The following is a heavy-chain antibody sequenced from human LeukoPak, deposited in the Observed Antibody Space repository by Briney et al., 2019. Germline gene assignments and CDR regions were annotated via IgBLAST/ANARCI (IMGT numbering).Heavy chain of an antibody. CDR2: ISGSGFST. J-gene: IGHJ4*02. V-gene: IGHV3-23*01. Sequence: GGSLRLSCAASGFSFSSYAMNWVRQSPGKGLEWVSVISGSGFSTNYADSVKGRFTISRDNSKNTLYLQMNSLRAEDMAVYYCAKDVMVAVAGTYFDYWGQGTLVTVSS. CDR3: AKDVMVAVAGTYFDY. D-gene: IGHD6-19*01. CDR1: GFSFSSYA.